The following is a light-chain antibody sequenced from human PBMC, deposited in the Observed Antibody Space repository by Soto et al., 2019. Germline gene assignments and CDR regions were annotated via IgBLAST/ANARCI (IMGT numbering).Light chain of an antibody. CDR3: SSYTSNSTPVV. CDR2: EVT. Sequence: QSALTQPASVSGSPGQSITISCTGTSSDVGGYNYVSWYRQHPGKAPKLMIYEVTNRPSGVSNRFSGSKSGNTASLTISGLQAEDEADYYCSSYTSNSTPVVFGGGTKLTVL. V-gene: IGLV2-14*01. CDR1: SSDVGGYNY. J-gene: IGLJ2*01.